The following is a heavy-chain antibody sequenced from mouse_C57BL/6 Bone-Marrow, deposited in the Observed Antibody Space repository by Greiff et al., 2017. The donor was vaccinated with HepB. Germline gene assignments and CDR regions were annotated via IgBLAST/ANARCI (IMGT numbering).Heavy chain of an antibody. CDR1: GYSITSGYY. V-gene: IGHV3-6*01. D-gene: IGHD1-1*01. J-gene: IGHJ2*01. CDR3: ARDRGFTTVVPYYFDY. Sequence: EVKLEESGPGLVKPSQSLSLTCSVTGYSITSGYYWTWIRQFPGNKLEWMGYISYDGSNNYNPSLKNRISITRDTSKNQFFLKLNSVTTEDTATYYCARDRGFTTVVPYYFDYWGQGTTLTVSS. CDR2: ISYDGSN.